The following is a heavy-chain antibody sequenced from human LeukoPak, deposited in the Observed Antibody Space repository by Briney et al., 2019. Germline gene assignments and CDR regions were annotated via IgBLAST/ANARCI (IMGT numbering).Heavy chain of an antibody. Sequence: PGGSLRLSCAASGFTFSSYAMSWVRQAPGKGLEWVSAISGSGGSTYYADSVKGRFTISRDNSKNTLYLQMNSLRAEDTAVYYCAKVDYGDYPYYYGMDVWGQGTTVTVSS. V-gene: IGHV3-23*01. CDR2: ISGSGGST. J-gene: IGHJ6*02. D-gene: IGHD4-17*01. CDR1: GFTFSSYA. CDR3: AKVDYGDYPYYYGMDV.